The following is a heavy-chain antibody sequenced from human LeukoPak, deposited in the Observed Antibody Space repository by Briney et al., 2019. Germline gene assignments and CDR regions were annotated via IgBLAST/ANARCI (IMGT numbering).Heavy chain of an antibody. Sequence: GGSVRLSCAAAGFTFSSYEMNWVRQAPGKGLVGVSIISSSGSTIYYADSVKGRFTISRDNAKNSLYLQMNRLRAEDTVFDYGARVLSDNYGRICWYLALPRWLPPWRRSPVDTVSS. D-gene: IGHD5-18*01. CDR3: ARVLSDNYGRICWYLALPRWLPP. CDR1: GFTFSSYE. V-gene: IGHV3-48*03. J-gene: IGHJ5*02. CDR2: ISSSGSTI.